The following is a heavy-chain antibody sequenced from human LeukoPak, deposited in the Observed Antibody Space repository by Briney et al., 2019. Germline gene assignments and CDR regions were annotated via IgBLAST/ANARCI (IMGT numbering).Heavy chain of an antibody. J-gene: IGHJ4*02. CDR2: IRDAGSA. Sequence: GGSLRLSCAASGFTFSSYAMGWVRQTPEKGLEWASAIRDAGSAYYADSVKGRFTISRDNSKNTLYLQMDSLRGEDTAVYYCAVRGSAWGGPFNYWGRGTLVTVSS. D-gene: IGHD6-19*01. V-gene: IGHV3-23*01. CDR1: GFTFSSYA. CDR3: AVRGSAWGGPFNY.